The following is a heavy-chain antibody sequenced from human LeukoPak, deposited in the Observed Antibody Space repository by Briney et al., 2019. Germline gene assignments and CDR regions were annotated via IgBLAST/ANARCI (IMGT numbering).Heavy chain of an antibody. D-gene: IGHD3-22*01. CDR3: ARDRPPRGYYDTSGPSDY. CDR1: GFTFSSYS. V-gene: IGHV3-21*01. J-gene: IGHJ4*02. Sequence: GGSLRLSCAASGFTFSSYSMNWVRQAPGKGLEWVSSISSSSSYIYYADSVKGRFTISRDNARNSLYLQMNSLRVEDTAVYYCARDRPPRGYYDTSGPSDYWGQGALVTVSS. CDR2: ISSSSSYI.